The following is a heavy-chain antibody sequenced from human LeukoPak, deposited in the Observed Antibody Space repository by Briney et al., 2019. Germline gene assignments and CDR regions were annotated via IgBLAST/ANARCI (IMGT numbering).Heavy chain of an antibody. J-gene: IGHJ4*02. CDR1: GFTFSSYA. Sequence: PGGSLRLSCAASGFTFSSYALSWVGQAPAKGGEGVSTISGSGDRTYYPDSVKGRLTISRDNTKNTLYLQMNNLRVEDTAVFYCANTGQGYTYGFDYWGQGTLVTVSP. CDR3: ANTGQGYTYGFDY. V-gene: IGHV3-23*01. CDR2: ISGSGDRT. D-gene: IGHD5-18*01.